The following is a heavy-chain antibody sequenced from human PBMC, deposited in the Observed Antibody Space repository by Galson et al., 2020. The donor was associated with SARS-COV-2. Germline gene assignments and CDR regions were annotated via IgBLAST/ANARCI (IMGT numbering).Heavy chain of an antibody. V-gene: IGHV4-59*01. D-gene: IGHD3-16*01. J-gene: IGHJ3*01. Sequence: SETLSLTCTVSGGSISHNYWSWIRQPPGKGLEWIGSIYYSGSGSTIYNPSLKSRVTISLDTSKKNQFFLTLTSVTATDTAVYYCAKRKSYYGAFDFWGHGTVVTVS. CDR3: AKRKSYYGAFDF. CDR2: IYYSGSGST. CDR1: GGSISHNY.